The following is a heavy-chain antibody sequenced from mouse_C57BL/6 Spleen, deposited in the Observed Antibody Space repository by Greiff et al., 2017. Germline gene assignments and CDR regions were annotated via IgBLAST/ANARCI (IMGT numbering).Heavy chain of an antibody. CDR2: INPNNGGT. J-gene: IGHJ3*01. V-gene: IGHV1-26*01. CDR3: AHYGGKFAY. CDR1: GYTFTDYY. D-gene: IGHD1-1*01. Sequence: EVQLQQSGPELVKPGASVKISCKASGYTFTDYYMNWVKQSHGKSLEWIGDINPNNGGTSYNQKFKGKATLTVDKSSSTAYMELRSLTSEDSAVYYCAHYGGKFAYWGQGTLVTVSA.